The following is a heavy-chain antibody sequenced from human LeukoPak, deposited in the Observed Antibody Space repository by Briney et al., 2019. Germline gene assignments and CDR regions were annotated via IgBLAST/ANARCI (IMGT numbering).Heavy chain of an antibody. CDR3: ARHGEQPYGMDV. CDR1: GCSFTSYW. V-gene: IGHV5-10-1*01. Sequence: GASLLISCKGSGCSFTSYWISWVRQMPGKGLEWMGRIDPSDSYTNYSPSFQGHVTISADKSISTAYLQWSSLKASDTAMYYCARHGEQPYGMDVRGQGTTVTVSS. D-gene: IGHD1-26*01. J-gene: IGHJ6*02. CDR2: IDPSDSYT.